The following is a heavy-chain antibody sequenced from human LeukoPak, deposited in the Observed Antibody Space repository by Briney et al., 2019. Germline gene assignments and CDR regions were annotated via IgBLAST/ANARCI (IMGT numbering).Heavy chain of an antibody. CDR3: ARQVAAAGTGGLLLGYGMDV. Sequence: EESLKISCKGSGYTFTTNWIGWVRQMPGKGLEWMGIIYPGDSDTRYSPSFQGQVTISADKSINTAYLQWSSLKASDTAIYYCARQVAAAGTGGLLLGYGMDVWGQGTTVTVSS. D-gene: IGHD6-13*01. V-gene: IGHV5-51*01. CDR1: GYTFTTNW. CDR2: IYPGDSDT. J-gene: IGHJ6*02.